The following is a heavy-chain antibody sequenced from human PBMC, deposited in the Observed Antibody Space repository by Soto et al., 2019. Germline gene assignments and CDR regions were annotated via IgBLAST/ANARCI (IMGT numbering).Heavy chain of an antibody. CDR1: GFPFWHYG. Sequence: QVQLVESGGGVVQPGRSLRLSCVGSGFPFWHYGIHWVRQAPGKGLEWVAVIWSDGNKESYADSVKGRFAISRDNSKDTLYLEMNSLRVEDTAVYFWARDRNGGWFHMDVWGQGTTVSVSS. CDR2: IWSDGNKE. J-gene: IGHJ6*02. D-gene: IGHD3-10*01. CDR3: ARDRNGGWFHMDV. V-gene: IGHV3-33*01.